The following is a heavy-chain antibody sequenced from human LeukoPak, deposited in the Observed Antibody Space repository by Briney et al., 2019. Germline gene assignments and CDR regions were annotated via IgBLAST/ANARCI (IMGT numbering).Heavy chain of an antibody. CDR3: ARHALWSGYYDWFDP. Sequence: SETLSLTCTVSGGSISSSSYYWGWIRQPPGKGLEWIGSIYYSGSTYYNPSLKSRVTISVDTSMNQFSLKLSSVTAADTAVYYCARHALWSGYYDWFDPWGQGTLVTVSS. CDR1: GGSISSSSYY. D-gene: IGHD3-3*01. V-gene: IGHV4-39*07. J-gene: IGHJ5*02. CDR2: IYYSGST.